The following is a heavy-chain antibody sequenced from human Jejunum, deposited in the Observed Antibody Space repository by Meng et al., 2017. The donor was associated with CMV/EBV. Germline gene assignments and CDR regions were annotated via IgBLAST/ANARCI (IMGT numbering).Heavy chain of an antibody. Sequence: LKISCAASGLTFTNYWMHWVRQAPGKGLVWVSGTNTAGTSTYYADSVKGRFTISRDNAKNTLYLQMNSLRAEDTAVYYCATVFDYWGQGTLVTVSS. CDR2: TNTAGTST. D-gene: IGHD4-17*01. CDR1: GLTFTNYW. V-gene: IGHV3-74*01. CDR3: ATVFDY. J-gene: IGHJ4*02.